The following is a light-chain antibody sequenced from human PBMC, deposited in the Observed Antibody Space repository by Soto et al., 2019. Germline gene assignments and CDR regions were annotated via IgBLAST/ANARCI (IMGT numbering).Light chain of an antibody. CDR1: QTISSW. CDR2: AAS. CDR3: QQYGSSGRT. Sequence: IRMTQAQSSLSASIGDRVTITCRASQTISSWLAWYQQKPGKAPKLLIYAASSLQSGVPSRFSGSGSGTDFTLTISRLEPEDFAVYYCQQYGSSGRTFGPGTKVDIK. V-gene: IGKV1-5*01. J-gene: IGKJ1*01.